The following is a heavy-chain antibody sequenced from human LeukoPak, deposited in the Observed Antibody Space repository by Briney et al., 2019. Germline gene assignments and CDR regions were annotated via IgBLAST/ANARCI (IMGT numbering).Heavy chain of an antibody. D-gene: IGHD1-14*01. CDR2: INPNGGGT. J-gene: IGHJ4*02. CDR3: ARIITSTWYNEFDC. CDR1: GYTFTDHY. Sequence: GASVKVSCKASGYTFTDHYLHWLRQAPGQGLEYLEWINPNGGGTNFPQKFQGRVTLTIDTSVNTGYMEITKLTSDDTAVYYCARIITSTWYNEFDCWGQGTLVAVSS. V-gene: IGHV1-2*02.